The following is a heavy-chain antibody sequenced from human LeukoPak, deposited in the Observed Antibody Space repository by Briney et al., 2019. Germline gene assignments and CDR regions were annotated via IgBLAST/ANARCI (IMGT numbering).Heavy chain of an antibody. V-gene: IGHV3-30*02. CDR2: IRYDGSNK. CDR1: GFTFSIYG. D-gene: IGHD3-10*01. CDR3: AGGNYHGPWGLFDP. Sequence: PGGSLRLSCAASGFTFSIYGMPWVRQAPGKGLEWVAFIRYDGSNKYYADSVKGRFTISRDNSKNTLYLQMNSLRAEDTAVYYCAGGNYHGPWGLFDPWGQGTLVTVSS. J-gene: IGHJ5*02.